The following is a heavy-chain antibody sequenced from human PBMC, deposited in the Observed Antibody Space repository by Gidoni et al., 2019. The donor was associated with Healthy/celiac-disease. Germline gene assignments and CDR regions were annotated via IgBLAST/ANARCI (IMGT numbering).Heavy chain of an antibody. D-gene: IGHD2-15*01. V-gene: IGHV4-59*01. J-gene: IGHJ5*02. Sequence: QVQLQESGPGLVKPSETLSLTCTVSGGSISSYYWSWIRQPPGKGLEWIGYIYYSGSTNYNPSLKSRVTISVDTSKNQFSLKLSAVTAADTAVYYCARDSARGLEAAPFDPWGQGTLVTVSS. CDR2: IYYSGST. CDR3: ARDSARGLEAAPFDP. CDR1: GGSISSYY.